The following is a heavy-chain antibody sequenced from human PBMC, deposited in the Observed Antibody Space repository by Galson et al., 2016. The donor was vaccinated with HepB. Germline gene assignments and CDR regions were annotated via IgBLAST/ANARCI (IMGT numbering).Heavy chain of an antibody. CDR2: ISPAGGYA. D-gene: IGHD3-10*01. CDR3: AKRSPYYFDY. J-gene: IGHJ4*02. Sequence: SLRLSCAASGFTFSSYAMGWLRRAPGKGLECVATISPAGGYAYYADSVKGRLTISRDNSKNTLYLQINSLRAEDTAIYYCAKRSPYYFDYWGQGTQVTVSS. V-gene: IGHV3-23*01. CDR1: GFTFSSYA.